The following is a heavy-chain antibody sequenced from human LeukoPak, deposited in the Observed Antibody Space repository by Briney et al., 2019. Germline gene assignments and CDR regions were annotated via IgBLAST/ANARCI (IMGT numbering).Heavy chain of an antibody. D-gene: IGHD2-21*02. CDR1: GFTFSSYG. Sequence: GGSLRLSCAASGFTFSSYGMSWVRQAPGKGLEWVSSISSSSSYIYYADSVKGRFTISRDNAKNSLYLQMNSLRAEDTAVYYCARSPYCGGDCYSWPYYFDYWGQGTLVTVSS. CDR3: ARSPYCGGDCYSWPYYFDY. CDR2: ISSSSSYI. V-gene: IGHV3-21*01. J-gene: IGHJ4*02.